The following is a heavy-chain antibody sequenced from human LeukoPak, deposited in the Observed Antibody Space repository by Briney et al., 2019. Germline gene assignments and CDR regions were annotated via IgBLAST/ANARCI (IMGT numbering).Heavy chain of an antibody. CDR2: ISSGGTT. CDR1: GFTVSSNF. D-gene: IGHD2-15*01. V-gene: IGHV3-53*04. J-gene: IGHJ6*02. CDR3: VRGYSFGPYGMDV. Sequence: GGSLRLSCAASGFTVSSNFMTWVRQAPGKGLEWVSVISSGGTTYYADSVKGRFAISRHSSKNTVYLQMNSLRAEDTAVYFCVRGYSFGPYGMDVWGQGTTVIVSS.